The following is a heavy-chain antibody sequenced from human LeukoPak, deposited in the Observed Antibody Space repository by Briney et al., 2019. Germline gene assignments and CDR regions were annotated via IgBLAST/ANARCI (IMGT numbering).Heavy chain of an antibody. CDR1: GGSFSGYY. V-gene: IGHV4-34*01. Sequence: SETLSLTCAVYGGSFSGYYWSWIRQPPGKGLEWIGEINHSGSTNYNPSLTSRGTISVDTSKNQFSLKLSSVTAADTAVYYCATSTTVTLQKQRGRAYYYYGMDVWGKGTTVTVSS. CDR3: ATSTTVTLQKQRGRAYYYYGMDV. CDR2: INHSGST. J-gene: IGHJ6*04. D-gene: IGHD4-17*01.